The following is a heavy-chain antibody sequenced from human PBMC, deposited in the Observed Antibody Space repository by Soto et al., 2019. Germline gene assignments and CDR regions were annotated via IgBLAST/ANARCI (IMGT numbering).Heavy chain of an antibody. J-gene: IGHJ6*02. CDR3: ARALRTGNYGMDV. Sequence: ASVKVSCKASGGTFDNYAVSWVRQAPGQGLEWMGGIIPMFETVNYAQRFQGRLTIAADESTSIAYMELTSLTSADTAIYFCARALRTGNYGMDVWGQGTTVTVSS. CDR1: GGTFDNYA. D-gene: IGHD2-15*01. V-gene: IGHV1-69*13. CDR2: IIPMFETV.